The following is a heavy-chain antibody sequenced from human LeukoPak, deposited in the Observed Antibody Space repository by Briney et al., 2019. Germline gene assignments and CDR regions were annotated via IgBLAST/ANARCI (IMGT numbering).Heavy chain of an antibody. J-gene: IGHJ4*02. CDR2: ISYDGSNK. CDR3: ASGIAAGNY. CDR1: GFTFSNYA. Sequence: GRSLRLSCAASGFTFSNYAMHWVRQAPGKGLEWVAVISYDGSNKYYADSVKGRFTISRDNAKNSLYLQMNSLRAEDTAVYYCASGIAAGNYWGQGTLVTVSS. D-gene: IGHD6-13*01. V-gene: IGHV3-30-3*01.